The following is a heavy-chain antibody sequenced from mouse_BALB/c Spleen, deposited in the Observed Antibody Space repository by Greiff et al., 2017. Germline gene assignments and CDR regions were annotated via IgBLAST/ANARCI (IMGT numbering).Heavy chain of an antibody. CDR2: IDPENGDT. CDR3: TLYDYDVYYAMDY. CDR1: GFNIKDYY. Sequence: VQLQQSGAELVRSGASVKLSCTASGFNIKDYYMHWVKQRPEQGLEWIGWIDPENGDTEYAPKFQGKATMTADTSSNTAYLQLSSLTSEDTAVYYCTLYDYDVYYAMDYWGQGTSVTVSS. V-gene: IGHV14-4*02. D-gene: IGHD2-4*01. J-gene: IGHJ4*01.